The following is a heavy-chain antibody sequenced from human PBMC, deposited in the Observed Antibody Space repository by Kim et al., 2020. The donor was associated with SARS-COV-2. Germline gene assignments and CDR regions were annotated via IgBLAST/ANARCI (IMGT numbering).Heavy chain of an antibody. V-gene: IGHV3-7*01. CDR2: IKQDGSGK. D-gene: IGHD3-10*01. Sequence: GSLRLSCAASGFTFSSYWMNWVRQAPGKGLEWVANIKQDGSGKYYVDSVKGRFTISRDNDESSLYLQMNSLRAEDTAMYYCARENYYGSGSSYNGVDYWGPGTLVTVSS. CDR3: ARENYYGSGSSYNGVDY. J-gene: IGHJ4*02. CDR1: GFTFSSYW.